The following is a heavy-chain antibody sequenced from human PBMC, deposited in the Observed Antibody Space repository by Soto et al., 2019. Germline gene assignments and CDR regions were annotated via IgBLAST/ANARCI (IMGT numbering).Heavy chain of an antibody. CDR1: GYTFTGYY. D-gene: IGHD1-26*01. J-gene: IGHJ4*02. V-gene: IGHV1-2*02. Sequence: ASVKVPCKASGYTFTGYYIHWVRHTPGQGLEWMGWINPNNGGTNYVQKFQGRVTMTRDTSISTAYMELRRLTSDDTAVYYCARDLPIVGTTTWDYWGQGTLVTVSS. CDR3: ARDLPIVGTTTWDY. CDR2: INPNNGGT.